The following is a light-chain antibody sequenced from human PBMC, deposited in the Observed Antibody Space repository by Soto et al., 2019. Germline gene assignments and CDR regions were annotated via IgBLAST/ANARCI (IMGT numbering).Light chain of an antibody. CDR2: DDS. J-gene: IGLJ3*02. V-gene: IGLV3-21*02. Sequence: SYELTQPPSVSVAPGQTASITCGGNNSGSEGVHWYQQKPGQAPVLVVYDDSDRPSGIPERFSGSNSGNTATLTISRVEAGDEADYYCQVWDGTSDHWVFGGGTKLTVL. CDR3: QVWDGTSDHWV. CDR1: NSGSEG.